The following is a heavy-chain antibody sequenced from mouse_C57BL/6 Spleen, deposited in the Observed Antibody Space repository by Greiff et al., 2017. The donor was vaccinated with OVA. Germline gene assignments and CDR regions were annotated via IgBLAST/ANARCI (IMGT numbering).Heavy chain of an antibody. D-gene: IGHD1-1*01. CDR3: ATYYGSSSDY. CDR2: IYPGDGDT. Sequence: QVQLKESGPELVKPGASVKISCKASGYAFSSSWMNWVKQRPGKGLEWIGRIYPGDGDTNYNGKFKGKATLTADKSSSTAYMQLSSLTSEDSAVYFCATYYGSSSDYWGQGTTLTVSS. CDR1: GYAFSSSW. J-gene: IGHJ2*01. V-gene: IGHV1-82*01.